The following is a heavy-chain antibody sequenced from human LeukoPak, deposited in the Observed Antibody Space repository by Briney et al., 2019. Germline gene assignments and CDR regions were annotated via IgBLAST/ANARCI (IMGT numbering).Heavy chain of an antibody. CDR3: ARAIGYSSGWHFDY. D-gene: IGHD6-19*01. CDR2: IHYSGST. CDR1: GGSISSSSYY. V-gene: IGHV4-39*07. Sequence: PSETLSLTCTVSGGSISSSSYYWGWIRQPPGKGLEWIGSIHYSGSTNYNPSLKSRVTISVDTSKNQFSLKLSSVTAADTAVYYCARAIGYSSGWHFDYWGQGTLVTVSS. J-gene: IGHJ4*02.